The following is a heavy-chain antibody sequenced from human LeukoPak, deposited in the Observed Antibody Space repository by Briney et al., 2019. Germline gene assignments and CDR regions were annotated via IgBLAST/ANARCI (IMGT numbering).Heavy chain of an antibody. CDR1: GFTFSSYA. D-gene: IGHD6-13*01. J-gene: IGHJ4*02. CDR3: AKDDGILQQLAQAFDY. V-gene: IGHV3-23*01. CDR2: ISDSGGTT. Sequence: GGSLRLSCAASGFTFSSYAMSWVRQAPGKGLEWVSAISDSGGTTYYADSVKGRFTISRDNSKNTLYLQMNSLRAEDTAIYYCAKDDGILQQLAQAFDYWGQGTLVTVSS.